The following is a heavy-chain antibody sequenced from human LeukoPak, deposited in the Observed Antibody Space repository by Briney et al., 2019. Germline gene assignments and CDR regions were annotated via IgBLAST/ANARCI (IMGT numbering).Heavy chain of an antibody. J-gene: IGHJ5*02. CDR2: INHSGST. Sequence: SETLSLTCTVSGGSISSGGYYWTWIRQPPGKGLEWIGEINHSGSTNCNPSLKSRVTISVDTSTNQVSLQLNSVTAADTAVYYCARGQVYYGSGTRWFDPWGQGTQVTVSS. D-gene: IGHD3-10*01. CDR1: GGSISSGGYY. CDR3: ARGQVYYGSGTRWFDP. V-gene: IGHV4-39*07.